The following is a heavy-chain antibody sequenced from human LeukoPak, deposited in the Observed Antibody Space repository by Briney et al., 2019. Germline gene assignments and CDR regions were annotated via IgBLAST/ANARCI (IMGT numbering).Heavy chain of an antibody. CDR1: GFTFSDYY. CDR3: ARDPVTIFGVVTHVAFDI. V-gene: IGHV3-11*04. D-gene: IGHD3-3*01. Sequence: GGSLRLSCAASGFTFSDYYMSWIRQAPGKGLEWVSYISSSGSTIYYADSVKGRFTISRDNAKNSLYLQMNSLRAEDTAVYYCARDPVTIFGVVTHVAFDIWGQGTMVTVSS. CDR2: ISSSGSTI. J-gene: IGHJ3*02.